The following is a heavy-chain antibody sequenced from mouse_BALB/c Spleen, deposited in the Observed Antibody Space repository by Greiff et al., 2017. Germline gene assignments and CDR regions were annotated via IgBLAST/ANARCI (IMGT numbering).Heavy chain of an antibody. J-gene: IGHJ4*01. Sequence: EVHLVESGGGLVKPGGSLKLSCAASGFTFSSYAMSWVRQSPEKRLEWVAEISSGGSYTYYPDTVTGRFTISRDNAKNTLYLEMSSLRSEDTAMYYCARVENYYAMDYWGQGTSVTVSS. CDR2: ISSGGSYT. CDR3: ARVENYYAMDY. V-gene: IGHV5-9-4*01. CDR1: GFTFSSYA.